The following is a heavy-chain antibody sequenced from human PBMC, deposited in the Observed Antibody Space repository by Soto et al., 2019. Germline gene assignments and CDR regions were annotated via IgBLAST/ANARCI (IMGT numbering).Heavy chain of an antibody. Sequence: PGESLKISCKGSGYSFTSYWIGWVRQMPGKGLEWMGIIYPGDSDTRYSPSFQGQVTISADKSISTAYLQWSSLKASDTAMYYCARLEAVAGTYYYGMDVWGQGTTVTVSS. CDR2: IYPGDSDT. CDR1: GYSFTSYW. V-gene: IGHV5-51*01. CDR3: ARLEAVAGTYYYGMDV. J-gene: IGHJ6*02. D-gene: IGHD6-19*01.